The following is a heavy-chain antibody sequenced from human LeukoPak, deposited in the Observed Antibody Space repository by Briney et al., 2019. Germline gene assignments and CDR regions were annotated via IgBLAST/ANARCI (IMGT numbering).Heavy chain of an antibody. CDR2: IYITGST. Sequence: SETLSLTCTVSGGSISNYCWSWIRQSAGKGLEWIGRIYITGSTNYNPSLKGRVSMSLDTSKNQLSLKLSSVTAADTAVYYCARVHYYDNSGYWFFDYWGQGTLVTVSS. J-gene: IGHJ4*02. CDR3: ARVHYYDNSGYWFFDY. V-gene: IGHV4-4*07. D-gene: IGHD3-22*01. CDR1: GGSISNYC.